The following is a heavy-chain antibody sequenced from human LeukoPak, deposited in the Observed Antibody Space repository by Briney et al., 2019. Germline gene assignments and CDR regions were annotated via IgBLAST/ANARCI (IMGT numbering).Heavy chain of an antibody. V-gene: IGHV3-30*03. CDR1: GFTFSSYG. D-gene: IGHD4-17*01. CDR3: ARDDRLRYYYYMDA. CDR2: ISYDGSNK. Sequence: GGSLRLSCAASGFTFSSYGMHWVRQAPGKGLEWVAVISYDGSNKYYADSVKGRFTISRDNSKNTLYLQMNSLRAEDTAVYYCARDDRLRYYYYMDAWGKGTTVTVSS. J-gene: IGHJ6*03.